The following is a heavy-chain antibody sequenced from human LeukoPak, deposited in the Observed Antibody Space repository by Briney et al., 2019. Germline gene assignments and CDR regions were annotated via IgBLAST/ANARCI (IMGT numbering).Heavy chain of an antibody. CDR2: INHSGST. V-gene: IGHV4-34*01. CDR3: ARGPRYFDWLLQEPFDY. J-gene: IGHJ4*02. Sequence: SETLSLTCAVYGGSFSGYYWSWIRQPPGKGLEWIEEINHSGSTNYNPSLKSRVTISVDTSKNQFSLKLSSVTAADTAVYYCARGPRYFDWLLQEPFDYWGQGTLVTVSS. D-gene: IGHD3-9*01. CDR1: GGSFSGYY.